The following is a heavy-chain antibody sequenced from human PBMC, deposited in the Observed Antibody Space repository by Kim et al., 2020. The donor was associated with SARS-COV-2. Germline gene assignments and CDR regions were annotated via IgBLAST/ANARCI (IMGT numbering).Heavy chain of an antibody. CDR3: AKGREQWLVRSDAFDI. CDR2: ISYDGSNK. CDR1: GFTFSNYG. J-gene: IGHJ3*02. V-gene: IGHV3-30*18. D-gene: IGHD6-19*01. Sequence: GGSLRLSCAASGFTFSNYGIHWVRQAPGKGLEWVALISYDGSNKYYEYSVKGRFTISRDNSKNTLYLLLNSLRAEDTAMYYCAKGREQWLVRSDAFDIWGQGTMVTVSS.